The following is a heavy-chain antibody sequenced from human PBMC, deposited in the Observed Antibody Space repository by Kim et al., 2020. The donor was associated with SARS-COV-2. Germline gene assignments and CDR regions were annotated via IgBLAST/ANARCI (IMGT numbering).Heavy chain of an antibody. Sequence: GGSLRLSCAASGFTFSSYGMHWVRQAPGKGLEWVAVISYDGSNKYYADSVKGRFTISRDNSKNTLYLQMNSLRAEDTAVYYCAKTVVPAAISWFDPWGQGTPVTVSS. CDR1: GFTFSSYG. J-gene: IGHJ5*02. D-gene: IGHD2-2*01. CDR3: AKTVVPAAISWFDP. V-gene: IGHV3-30*18. CDR2: ISYDGSNK.